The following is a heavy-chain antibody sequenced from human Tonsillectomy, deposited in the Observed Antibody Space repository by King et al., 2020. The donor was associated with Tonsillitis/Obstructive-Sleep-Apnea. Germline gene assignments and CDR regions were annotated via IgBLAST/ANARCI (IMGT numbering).Heavy chain of an antibody. Sequence: VQLVESGGGLVQPGGSLRLSCAASGFTFSSYWMHWVRQAPGKGLVWVSRINRDGSSTNYADSVKGRFTISRDNAKNTLYLQMNSLRAEDTAVYDCARAEYCSSTSCYESAMDVWGKGTTITVSS. V-gene: IGHV3-74*01. CDR1: GFTFSSYW. CDR3: ARAEYCSSTSCYESAMDV. D-gene: IGHD2-2*01. CDR2: INRDGSST. J-gene: IGHJ6*03.